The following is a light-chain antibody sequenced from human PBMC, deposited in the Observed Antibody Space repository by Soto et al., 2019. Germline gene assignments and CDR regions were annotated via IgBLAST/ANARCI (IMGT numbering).Light chain of an antibody. CDR3: ASWDGRLDVYV. V-gene: IGLV1-44*01. CDR1: SSNIGSNT. J-gene: IGLJ1*01. Sequence: QSVLTQPPSASGTPGQIVAISCSGSSSNIGSNTVTWYQQLPGTAPKLLIYSTSQRSSGVHGRFSGSKSGASASLSISGLQSEDEADYCCASWDGRLDVYVFGTGTKLTVL. CDR2: STS.